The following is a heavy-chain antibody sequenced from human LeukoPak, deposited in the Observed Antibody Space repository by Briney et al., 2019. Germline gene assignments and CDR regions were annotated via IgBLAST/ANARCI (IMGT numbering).Heavy chain of an antibody. Sequence: PSETLSLTCAVYGGSFSGYYWSWIRQPPGKGLEWIGEINHSGSTNYNPSLKSRVTISVDTSKNQFSLKLSSVTAADTAVYYCARGHYDFWSGYYVAFDYWGQGTLVTVSS. V-gene: IGHV4-34*01. CDR1: GGSFSGYY. CDR2: INHSGST. CDR3: ARGHYDFWSGYYVAFDY. D-gene: IGHD3-3*01. J-gene: IGHJ4*02.